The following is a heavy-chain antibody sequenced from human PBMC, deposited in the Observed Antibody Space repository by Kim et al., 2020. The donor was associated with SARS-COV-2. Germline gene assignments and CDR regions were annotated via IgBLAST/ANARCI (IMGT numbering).Heavy chain of an antibody. CDR2: ISYDGSNK. Sequence: GGSLRLSCAASGFTFSSYAMHWVRQAPGKGLEWVAVISYDGSNKYYADSVKGRFTISRDNSKNTLYLQMNSLRAEDTAVYYCARGLHYYDSSGYYHHHDYWGQGTLVTVSS. CDR1: GFTFSSYA. V-gene: IGHV3-30-3*01. J-gene: IGHJ4*02. D-gene: IGHD3-22*01. CDR3: ARGLHYYDSSGYYHHHDY.